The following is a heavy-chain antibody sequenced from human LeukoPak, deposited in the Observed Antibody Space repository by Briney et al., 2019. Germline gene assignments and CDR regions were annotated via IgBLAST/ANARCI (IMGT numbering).Heavy chain of an antibody. V-gene: IGHV3-74*01. CDR1: GFTFSNDW. CDR3: ARGRGGSYHY. J-gene: IGHJ4*02. D-gene: IGHD1-26*01. CDR2: INTDGSTT. Sequence: GGSLRLSCAASGFTFSNDWMHWVRQAPGKGLVWVSRINTDGSTTTYADSVKGRFTISRDNAKNTLYLQMNSLRVEDTAVYYCARGRGGSYHYWGQGTLVAASS.